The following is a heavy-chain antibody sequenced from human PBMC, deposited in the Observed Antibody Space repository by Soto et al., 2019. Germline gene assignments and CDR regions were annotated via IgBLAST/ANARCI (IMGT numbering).Heavy chain of an antibody. V-gene: IGHV3-23*01. CDR1: GFTFSSYA. Sequence: LRLSCAASGFTFSSYAMSWVRQAPGKGLEWVSAISGSGGSTYYADSVKGRFTISRDNAKNSLYLQMNSLRAEDTAVYYCARVEGYSYGCKIDYWGQGTLVTVSS. J-gene: IGHJ4*02. CDR2: ISGSGGST. D-gene: IGHD5-18*01. CDR3: ARVEGYSYGCKIDY.